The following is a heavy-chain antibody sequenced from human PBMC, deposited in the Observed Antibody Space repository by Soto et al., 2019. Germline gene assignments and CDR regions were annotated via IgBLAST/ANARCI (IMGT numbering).Heavy chain of an antibody. CDR1: GYTFTSYD. J-gene: IGHJ6*02. CDR2: MNPNSGNT. V-gene: IGHV1-8*01. Sequence: GSSVKVSRKVSGYTFTSYDNDLVRQATEQWFEYLKWMNPNSGNTGYVKKSQGRVTMTTDTSSSTAYMELRRLRSDDTAVYYCARDRWGIGYYFYYYGMDVWGQGTTVSVSS. CDR3: ARDRWGIGYYFYYYGMDV. D-gene: IGHD6-13*01.